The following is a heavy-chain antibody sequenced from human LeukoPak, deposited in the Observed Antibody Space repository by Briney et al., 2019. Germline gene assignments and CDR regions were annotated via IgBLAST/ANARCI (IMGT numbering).Heavy chain of an antibody. CDR3: ARQPPGNRNTHNWFDP. CDR1: GYSINNYW. D-gene: IGHD1-1*01. Sequence: GESLKISCKGSGYSINNYWIGWVRQMPGKGLEWMGIIYPADSDIRYSPSFQGQVTISADKSISTAYLQWSSLKASDTAMYYCARQPPGNRNTHNWFDPWGQGTLVTVSS. CDR2: IYPADSDI. V-gene: IGHV5-51*01. J-gene: IGHJ5*02.